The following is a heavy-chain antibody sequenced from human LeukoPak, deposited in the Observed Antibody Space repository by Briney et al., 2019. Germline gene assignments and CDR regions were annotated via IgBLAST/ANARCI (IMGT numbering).Heavy chain of an antibody. D-gene: IGHD3-16*01. Sequence: GGSLRLSCATSGFFDGYAVSWIRQAPGMGLEWVSTLICSGGSAYFAASVQGRFTMSRDNAKNSLYLQMNSLRAEDTAVYYCARAGGSGRYYYYYYGMDVWGQGTTVTVSS. J-gene: IGHJ6*02. CDR3: ARAGGSGRYYYYYYGMDV. V-gene: IGHV3-23*01. CDR2: LICSGGSA. CDR1: GFFDGYA.